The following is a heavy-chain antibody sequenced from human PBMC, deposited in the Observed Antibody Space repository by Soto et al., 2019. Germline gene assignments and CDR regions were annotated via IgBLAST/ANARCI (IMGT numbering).Heavy chain of an antibody. V-gene: IGHV4-4*02. Sequence: QVQLQESGPGLVKPSGTLSLTCAVSGDSISRSYWWSWVRQLPGKGLEWIGEIYHSGSTIYNPSLQSRVTLSVDKSKNEFSLKMSSVTDAETAVYYCTSKFGQLLADAFDIWGQGTMVTVSS. CDR2: IYHSGST. CDR1: GDSISRSYW. J-gene: IGHJ3*02. CDR3: TSKFGQLLADAFDI. D-gene: IGHD3-10*01.